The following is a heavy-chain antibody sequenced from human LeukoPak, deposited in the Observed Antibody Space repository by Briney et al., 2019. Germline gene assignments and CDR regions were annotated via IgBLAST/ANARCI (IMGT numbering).Heavy chain of an antibody. CDR3: ARGQIWSGYYQSRSQGIDY. Sequence: GGSLRLSCAASGFTFSSYAMHWVRLAPGTGLEWVAVISYDGSNNYYADSVKGRFTISRDNSKNTLYLQMNSLRAEDTAVYYCARGQIWSGYYQSRSQGIDYWGQGTLVTVSS. J-gene: IGHJ4*02. D-gene: IGHD3-3*01. CDR2: ISYDGSNN. V-gene: IGHV3-30-3*01. CDR1: GFTFSSYA.